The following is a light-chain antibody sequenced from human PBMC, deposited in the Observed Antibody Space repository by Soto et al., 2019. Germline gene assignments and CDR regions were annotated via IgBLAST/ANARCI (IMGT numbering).Light chain of an antibody. V-gene: IGLV1-44*01. J-gene: IGLJ2*01. CDR1: RSNIGSYA. Sequence: QAVLTQAPSASGTPGQRVTISCSGSRSNIGSYAVNWYQQLPGTAPKLLIYSIYQRPSGVPDRFSGSKSGTSASLAISGLQSVDEADYYCAAWDDSMNGQVFGGGTKLTVL. CDR2: SIY. CDR3: AAWDDSMNGQV.